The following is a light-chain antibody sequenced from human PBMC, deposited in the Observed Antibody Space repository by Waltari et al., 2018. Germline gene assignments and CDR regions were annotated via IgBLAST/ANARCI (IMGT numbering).Light chain of an antibody. CDR3: QSYDTSLSGSI. CDR2: NNN. V-gene: IGLV1-40*01. CDR1: SSNIGPGYD. J-gene: IGLJ2*01. Sequence: QSVLTQPPSVSGAPGQRVTISCTGISSNIGPGYDIHWYQQYPGAAPKVLIYNNNNRPSGVPDRFSGSKSGTSASLAITGLQAEDEADYYCQSYDTSLSGSIFGGGTKLTVL.